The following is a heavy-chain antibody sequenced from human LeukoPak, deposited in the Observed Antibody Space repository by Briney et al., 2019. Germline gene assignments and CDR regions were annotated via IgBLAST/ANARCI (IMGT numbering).Heavy chain of an antibody. CDR1: GVSMRSYY. J-gene: IGHJ4*02. D-gene: IGHD5-18*01. CDR2: VYYSGTA. V-gene: IGHV4-59*12. CDR3: AREKCSYGLIDY. Sequence: SETLSLTCSVSGVSMRSYYWSWIRQPPGKGLELIGYVYYSGTANYNPSLGSRVTILVDTSKNQFSLNLSSVTAADTAVYYCAREKCSYGLIDYWGQGTLVTVSS.